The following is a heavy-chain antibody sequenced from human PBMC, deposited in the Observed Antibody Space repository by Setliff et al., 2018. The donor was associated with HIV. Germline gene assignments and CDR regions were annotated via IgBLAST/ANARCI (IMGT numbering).Heavy chain of an antibody. CDR3: ARGLGYCSGDPYYFYYYMDV. J-gene: IGHJ6*03. Sequence: GGSLRLSCAASGFTFSSYDMHWVRQATGKGLEWVSAIGTAGDTYYPGSVKGRFTISRENAKNSLYLQMNSLRAGDTAVYYCARGLGYCSGDPYYFYYYMDVWGIGTTVTVSS. D-gene: IGHD2-15*01. V-gene: IGHV3-13*01. CDR2: IGTAGDT. CDR1: GFTFSSYD.